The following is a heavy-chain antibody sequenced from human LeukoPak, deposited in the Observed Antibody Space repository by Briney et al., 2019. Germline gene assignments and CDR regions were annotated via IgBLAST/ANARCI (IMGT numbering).Heavy chain of an antibody. J-gene: IGHJ5*02. CDR2: ISSSGSTI. CDR1: GFTFSSYE. D-gene: IGHD3-3*01. CDR3: ARDVGFWSGIENWFDP. Sequence: PVGSPRLSCAASGFTFSSYEMNWVRQAPGKGLEWVSYISSSGSTIYYADSVKGRFTISRDNAKNSLYLQMNSLRAEDTAVYYCARDVGFWSGIENWFDPWGQGTLVTVSS. V-gene: IGHV3-48*03.